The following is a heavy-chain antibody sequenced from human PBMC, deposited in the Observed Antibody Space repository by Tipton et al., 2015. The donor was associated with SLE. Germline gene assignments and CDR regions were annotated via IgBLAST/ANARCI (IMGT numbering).Heavy chain of an antibody. D-gene: IGHD5-18*01. CDR1: GGSFSGYY. CDR3: ARDLQLWSPHFDY. V-gene: IGHV4-34*01. Sequence: TLSLTCAVYGGSFSGYYWSWIRQPPGKGLEWIGEISHRGSTSYNPSLKSRVTISVDTSKNQFSLKLSSVTAADTAVYYCARDLQLWSPHFDYWGQGTLVTVSS. CDR2: ISHRGST. J-gene: IGHJ4*02.